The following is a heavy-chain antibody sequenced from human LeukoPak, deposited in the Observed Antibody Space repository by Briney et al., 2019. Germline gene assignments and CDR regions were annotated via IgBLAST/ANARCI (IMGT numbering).Heavy chain of an antibody. D-gene: IGHD3-22*01. J-gene: IGHJ4*02. CDR2: IYYSGST. CDR1: GGSISSYY. V-gene: IGHV4-59*01. Sequence: SETLSLTCTVSGGSISSYYWSWIRQPPGKGLEWIGYIYYSGSTNYNPSLKSRVTISVDTSKNQFSLKLSSVTAADTAVYYCARVSRTYDSSGYHLPHGYYFDYWGQGTLVTVSS. CDR3: ARVSRTYDSSGYHLPHGYYFDY.